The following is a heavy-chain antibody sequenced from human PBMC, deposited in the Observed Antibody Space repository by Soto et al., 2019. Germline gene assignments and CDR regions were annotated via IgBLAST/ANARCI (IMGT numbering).Heavy chain of an antibody. CDR3: AREYSSGWYDAHAFDI. D-gene: IGHD6-19*01. Sequence: EVQLVESGGGLVQPGGSLRLSCAASGFTVSSNYMSWVRQAPGKGLEWVSVIYSGGSTYYADSVKGRFTISRDNSKNTLYLQMNSVRAEDTAVYYCAREYSSGWYDAHAFDIWGQGTMVTVSS. CDR1: GFTVSSNY. V-gene: IGHV3-66*01. J-gene: IGHJ3*02. CDR2: IYSGGST.